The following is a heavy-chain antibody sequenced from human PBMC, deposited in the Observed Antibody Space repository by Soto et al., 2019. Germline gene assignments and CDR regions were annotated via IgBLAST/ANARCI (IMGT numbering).Heavy chain of an antibody. D-gene: IGHD3-10*01. Sequence: PGESLKISCKGSGYSFTSYWIGWVRQMPGKGLEWMGIIYPGDSDTRYSPSFQGRVTISADKSISTAYLQWSSLKASDTAMYYCARLGGSGSYYNSPYYYYYGMDVWGQGTTVTVSS. CDR2: IYPGDSDT. V-gene: IGHV5-51*01. CDR1: GYSFTSYW. CDR3: ARLGGSGSYYNSPYYYYYGMDV. J-gene: IGHJ6*02.